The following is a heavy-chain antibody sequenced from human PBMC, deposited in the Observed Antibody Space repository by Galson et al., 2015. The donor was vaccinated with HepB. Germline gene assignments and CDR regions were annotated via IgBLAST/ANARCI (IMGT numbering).Heavy chain of an antibody. Sequence: SLRLSCAASGFTFSSYWMSWVRQAPGKGLEWVANIKQDGSGKYYVDSVKGRFTISRDNAKNSLYLQMNSLRAEDTAVYYCARVHYSSSWFLWGQGTLVTVSS. D-gene: IGHD6-13*01. J-gene: IGHJ4*02. CDR3: ARVHYSSSWFL. V-gene: IGHV3-7*03. CDR2: IKQDGSGK. CDR1: GFTFSSYW.